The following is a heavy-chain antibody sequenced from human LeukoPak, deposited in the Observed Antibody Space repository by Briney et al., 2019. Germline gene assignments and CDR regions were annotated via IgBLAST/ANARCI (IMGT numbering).Heavy chain of an antibody. CDR2: IDYSGST. D-gene: IGHD5-18*01. CDR1: GGSISSSSYY. V-gene: IGHV4-39*07. Sequence: PSETLSLTCTVSGGSISSSSYYWGWIRQPPGKGLEWIGSIDYSGSTYYNPSLKSRVTISVDTSKNQFSLKLSSVSAADTAVYYCARVGYSYGYPFDPRGQGTLVTVSS. CDR3: ARVGYSYGYPFDP. J-gene: IGHJ5*02.